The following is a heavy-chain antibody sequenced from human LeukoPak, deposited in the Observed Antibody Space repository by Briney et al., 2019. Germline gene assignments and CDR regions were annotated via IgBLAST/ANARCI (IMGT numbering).Heavy chain of an antibody. CDR2: ISYDGSNK. D-gene: IGHD3-22*01. Sequence: PGRSLRLSCAASGFTFSSYGMHWVRQAPGKGLEWVAVISYDGSNKYYADSVRGRFTISRDNSKNTLYLQMNSLRAEDTAVYYCAKEGSASYYYDSSGYSNYNFDYWGQGTLVTISS. CDR3: AKEGSASYYYDSSGYSNYNFDY. CDR1: GFTFSSYG. J-gene: IGHJ4*02. V-gene: IGHV3-30*18.